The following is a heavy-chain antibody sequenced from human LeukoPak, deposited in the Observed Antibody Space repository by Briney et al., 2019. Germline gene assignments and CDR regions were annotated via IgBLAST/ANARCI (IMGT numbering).Heavy chain of an antibody. Sequence: GRSLRLSCAASGFTFSSYGMSWVRRAPGKGLEGVSSISDSGSTTYYPDSVKGRFSISRDNSKNTFYLQMNSLRAEDTAVYYCAKRTSYHIDVWGKGTTVTVSS. CDR1: GFTFSSYG. CDR2: ISDSGSTT. CDR3: AKRTSYHIDV. V-gene: IGHV3-23*01. J-gene: IGHJ6*03.